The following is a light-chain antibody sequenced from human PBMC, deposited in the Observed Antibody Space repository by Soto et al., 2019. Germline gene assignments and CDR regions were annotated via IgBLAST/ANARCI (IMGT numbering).Light chain of an antibody. CDR3: KQSYSTPLT. Sequence: DIQMTQSPSSLSASVKDRVTITCRASQSISTYVKWYQQKLGKAPNLLIYAASSLQSGVPSGFRGSGSGTDFPLPTSSLHPEDFAIYSCKQSYSTPLTSGQGTKVNI. CDR1: QSISTY. V-gene: IGKV1-39*01. CDR2: AAS. J-gene: IGKJ3*01.